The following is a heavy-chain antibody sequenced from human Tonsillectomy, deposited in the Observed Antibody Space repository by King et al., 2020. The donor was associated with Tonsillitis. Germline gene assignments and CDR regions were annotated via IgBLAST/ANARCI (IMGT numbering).Heavy chain of an antibody. CDR2: ITGSGGST. CDR1: GFTFTNHA. Sequence: VQLVESGGGLVQPGGSLRLSCTASGFTFTNHAMNWVRQAPGKGLEWVSGITGSGGSTYYADSVKGRFTISRDNSKNTLYLQMNNLRAEDSAMFYCARDGAAAPWGWFDPWGQGILVTVSS. V-gene: IGHV3-23*04. D-gene: IGHD6-13*01. CDR3: ARDGAAAPWGWFDP. J-gene: IGHJ5*02.